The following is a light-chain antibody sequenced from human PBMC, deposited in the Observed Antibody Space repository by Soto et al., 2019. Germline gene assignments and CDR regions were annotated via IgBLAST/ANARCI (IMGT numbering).Light chain of an antibody. Sequence: AIQLTQSPSSLSASVGDRVTITCRASQDVRGALALYQQKPGQAPKILIYDVSLLESGVPSRFSGSSSGTDFTLTISSLQPIDFATYYCQQFNSYPITFGQGTRLEIK. CDR3: QQFNSYPIT. J-gene: IGKJ5*01. V-gene: IGKV1-13*02. CDR2: DVS. CDR1: QDVRGA.